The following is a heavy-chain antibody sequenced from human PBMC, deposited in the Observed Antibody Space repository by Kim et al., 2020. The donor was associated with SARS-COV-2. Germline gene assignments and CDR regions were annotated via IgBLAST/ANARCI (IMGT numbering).Heavy chain of an antibody. Sequence: GGSLRLSCAASGFTFSSYWMSWVRQAPGKGLEWVANIKQDGSEKYYVDSVKGRFTISRDNAKNSLYLQMNSLRAEDTAVYYCARDGGSSSGLFYYFDYWGQGTLVTVSS. V-gene: IGHV3-7*03. D-gene: IGHD1-26*01. CDR1: GFTFSSYW. CDR3: ARDGGSSSGLFYYFDY. CDR2: IKQDGSEK. J-gene: IGHJ4*02.